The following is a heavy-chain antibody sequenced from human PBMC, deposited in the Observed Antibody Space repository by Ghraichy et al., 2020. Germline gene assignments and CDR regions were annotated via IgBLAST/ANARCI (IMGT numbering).Heavy chain of an antibody. CDR2: IYYSGSI. V-gene: IGHV4-59*01. D-gene: IGHD5-12*01. CDR3: ASVIGGIYWYFDL. J-gene: IGHJ2*01. CDR1: GASFTNNY. Sequence: SQTLSLTCTVSGASFTNNYWSWIRQPPGRGLEWIGFIYYSGSINYNPSLKSRVSISLDKSKNQFSLKLNSVTAADTAVYYCASVIGGIYWYFDLWGRGTLVTVYS.